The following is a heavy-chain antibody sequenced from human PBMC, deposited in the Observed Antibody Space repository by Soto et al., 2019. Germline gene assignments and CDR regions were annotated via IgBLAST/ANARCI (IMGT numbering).Heavy chain of an antibody. D-gene: IGHD3-10*01. CDR2: ISSSSSTI. CDR3: ARDLRSGGY. V-gene: IGHV3-48*01. J-gene: IGHJ4*02. CDR1: GFTFSSYS. Sequence: ESGGGLVQPGGSLRLSCAASGFTFSSYSMNWVRQAPGKGLEWVSYISSSSSTIYYADSVKGRFTISRDNAKNSLYLQMNSLRAEDTAVYYCARDLRSGGYWGQGTLVTVSS.